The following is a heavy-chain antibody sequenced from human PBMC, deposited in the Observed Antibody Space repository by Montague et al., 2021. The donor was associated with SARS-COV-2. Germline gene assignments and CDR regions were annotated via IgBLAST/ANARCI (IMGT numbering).Heavy chain of an antibody. Sequence: PALVKPTKTLTLTCTFSGFSLTTSAMCVSWIRQPPGKAPEWLARIDWDDDKHYNASLKTRLTISKDTSKNHVVLTMTNMDPADTGTYYCARSGQPAGNYAPLGYYGLDVWGQGTLVTVSS. CDR2: IDWDDDK. CDR1: GFSLTTSAMC. D-gene: IGHD1-26*01. J-gene: IGHJ6*01. V-gene: IGHV2-70*11. CDR3: ARSGQPAGNYAPLGYYGLDV.